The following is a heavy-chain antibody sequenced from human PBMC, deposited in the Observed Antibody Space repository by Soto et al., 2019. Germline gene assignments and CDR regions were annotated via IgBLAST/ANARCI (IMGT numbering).Heavy chain of an antibody. V-gene: IGHV3-7*01. J-gene: IGHJ4*02. D-gene: IGHD6-19*01. Sequence: EVQVVESGGGLVQPGGSLRLSCAASGFTFSGFWMNWVRQAPGKGLEWVAIIKEDGSEKYYVDSVKGRFTISRDNANKSLYLQMDSLRVEDTAVYYCVRGSGFVLDQWGQGTPVTVSS. CDR3: VRGSGFVLDQ. CDR1: GFTFSGFW. CDR2: IKEDGSEK.